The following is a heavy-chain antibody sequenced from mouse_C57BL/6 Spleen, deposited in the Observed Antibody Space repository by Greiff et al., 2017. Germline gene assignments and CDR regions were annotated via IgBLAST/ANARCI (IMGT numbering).Heavy chain of an antibody. CDR3: RGLRRGVYYAMDY. V-gene: IGHV1-61*01. CDR1: GYTFTSYW. D-gene: IGHD2-12*01. Sequence: QVQLQQPGAELVRPGSSVKLSCKASGYTFTSYWMDWVKQRPGQGLEWIGNIYPSDSETHYNQKFKDKATLTVDKSSSTAYMQLSSLTSEDSAVYYCRGLRRGVYYAMDYWGQGTSVTVSS. J-gene: IGHJ4*01. CDR2: IYPSDSET.